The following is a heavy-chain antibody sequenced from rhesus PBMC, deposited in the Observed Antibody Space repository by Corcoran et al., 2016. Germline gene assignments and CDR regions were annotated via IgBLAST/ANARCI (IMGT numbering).Heavy chain of an antibody. CDR1: GGSISDDYY. CDR2: ISGSSGST. J-gene: IGHJ4*01. CDR3: ARAYEDDYGYYYTGTFDY. V-gene: IGHV4S7*01. D-gene: IGHD3-9*01. Sequence: QVQLQESGPGLVKPSETLSLTCAVSGGSISDDYYWSWIRQPPGKGLEWIGYISGSSGSTYYNPSLKSRVTISTDTSKNQFSLKLSSVTAADTAVYYCARAYEDDYGYYYTGTFDYWGQGVLVTVSS.